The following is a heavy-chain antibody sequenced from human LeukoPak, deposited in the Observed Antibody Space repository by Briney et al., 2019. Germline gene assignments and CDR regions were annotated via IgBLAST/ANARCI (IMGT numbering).Heavy chain of an antibody. Sequence: PWDTLSLICTVWGRSMRSYYWRWLSQPPGKGLEWGGYIYYSGSTNYNPSLKSRVTISVDTSKHQFSLKLSPVTAADTAVYYCARSEAHYTPLDYWGQGTLVRVPS. D-gene: IGHD2-2*02. CDR2: IYYSGST. J-gene: IGHJ4*02. CDR1: GRSMRSYY. CDR3: ARSEAHYTPLDY. V-gene: IGHV4-59*07.